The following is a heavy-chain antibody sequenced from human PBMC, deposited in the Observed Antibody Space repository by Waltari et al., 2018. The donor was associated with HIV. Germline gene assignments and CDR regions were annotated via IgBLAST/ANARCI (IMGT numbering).Heavy chain of an antibody. CDR3: ARHALRVGAAYWNFDL. D-gene: IGHD1-26*01. CDR1: GGSVSSSSYF. Sequence: QLQLQESGPGLVKPSETLSITCTVSGGSVSSSSYFWGWIRQPPGQGMEWVGRIYYSGSEYYNPSLKSRVTISVDTSKNLFSLKVTAVTAADTAVYYCARHALRVGAAYWNFDLWGRGTLVTVSS. J-gene: IGHJ2*01. V-gene: IGHV4-39*01. CDR2: IYYSGSE.